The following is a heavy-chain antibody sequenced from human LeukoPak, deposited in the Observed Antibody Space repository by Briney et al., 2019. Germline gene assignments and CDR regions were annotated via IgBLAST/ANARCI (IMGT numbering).Heavy chain of an antibody. CDR3: ARGAERMWIQLWEGTFDY. CDR2: SNPNSGDT. Sequence: GASVKVSCKASGYTFTDYYMHWVRQAPGQGLEWMGWSNPNSGDTNYAQKFQGRVTMTTDTSMTTAYMELRRLRSDDTAVYYCARGAERMWIQLWEGTFDYWGQGTLVTVSS. V-gene: IGHV1-2*02. J-gene: IGHJ4*02. D-gene: IGHD5-18*01. CDR1: GYTFTDYY.